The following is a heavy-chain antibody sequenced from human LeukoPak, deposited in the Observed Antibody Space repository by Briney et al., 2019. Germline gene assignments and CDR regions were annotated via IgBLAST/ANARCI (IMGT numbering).Heavy chain of an antibody. Sequence: PSETLSLTCAVYGGSFSGYYWSWIRQPPGKGLEWIGEINHSGSTNYNPSLKSRVTISVDTSKNQFSLKLSSVTAADTAVYYCARERVEYYDSSGYPDYWGQGTLVTVSS. D-gene: IGHD3-22*01. J-gene: IGHJ4*02. CDR2: INHSGST. CDR1: GGSFSGYY. V-gene: IGHV4-34*01. CDR3: ARERVEYYDSSGYPDY.